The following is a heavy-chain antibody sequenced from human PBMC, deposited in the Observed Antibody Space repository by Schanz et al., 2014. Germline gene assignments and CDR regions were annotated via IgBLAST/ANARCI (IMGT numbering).Heavy chain of an antibody. J-gene: IGHJ3*01. Sequence: EVQLVESGGGLIQPGGSLRLSCAVSGSTVNTNYMSWVRQAPGKGLEWISGMYINSGSTQYADSVKGRFIISRDSSKNTLFLQMNSLRAEDTAVYFCARDGGRDGYNLAFEVWGQGTLVTVSS. CDR1: GSTVNTNY. CDR3: ARDGGRDGYNLAFEV. D-gene: IGHD5-12*01. CDR2: MYINSGST. V-gene: IGHV3-53*01.